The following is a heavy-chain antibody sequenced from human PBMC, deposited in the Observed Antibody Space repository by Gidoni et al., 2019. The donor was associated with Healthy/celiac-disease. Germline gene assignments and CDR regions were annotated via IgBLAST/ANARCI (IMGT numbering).Heavy chain of an antibody. CDR1: GGTFSSYA. V-gene: IGHV1-69*01. CDR3: ARYSKDGLDY. CDR2: IIPIFGTA. Sequence: QVQLVPSGAEVKKPGSSVTVSCKASGGTFSSYAISRVRQAPGQGLEWMGGIIPIFGTANYEQKFQGRVTITADESTSTAYMELSSLRSEDTAVYYCARYSKDGLDYWGQGTLVTVSS. D-gene: IGHD1-26*01. J-gene: IGHJ4*02.